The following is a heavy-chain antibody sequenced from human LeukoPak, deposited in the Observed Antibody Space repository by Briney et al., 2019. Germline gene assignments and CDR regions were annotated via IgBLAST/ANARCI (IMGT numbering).Heavy chain of an antibody. CDR2: ISGSGGST. Sequence: PGGSLRLSCSASGFAFSNYAMHWVRQAPGKGLEWVSAISGSGGSTYYADSVKGRFTISRDNSKNTLYLQMNSLRAEDAAVYYCAKGRITGTSYWGQGTLVTVSS. CDR3: AKGRITGTSY. CDR1: GFAFSNYA. J-gene: IGHJ4*02. D-gene: IGHD1-7*01. V-gene: IGHV3-23*01.